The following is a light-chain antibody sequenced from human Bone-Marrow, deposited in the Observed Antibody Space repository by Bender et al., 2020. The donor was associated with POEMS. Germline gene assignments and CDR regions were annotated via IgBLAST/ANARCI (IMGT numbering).Light chain of an antibody. CDR3: QSYDRSLSAMV. Sequence: QSVLTQPPSASGTPGQTVTISCSGSSSNIRRHSVNWYQQLPGTAPNLLIHSNTQRPSGVPDRFSGSKSGTSASLAITGLQAEDEGDYYCQSYDRSLSAMVFGGGTKLTVL. V-gene: IGLV1-44*01. CDR2: SNT. CDR1: SSNIRRHS. J-gene: IGLJ3*02.